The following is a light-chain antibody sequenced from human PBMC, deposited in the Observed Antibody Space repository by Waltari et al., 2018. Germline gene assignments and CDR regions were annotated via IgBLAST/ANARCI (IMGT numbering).Light chain of an antibody. CDR2: MDN. Sequence: QSVLIQPPSVSGTPGQRVTISCSGGTSDIGSNTVNGYQQLPGTAPTLLIYMDNERPAGVPARFSGSKSGTSASLTISGLQSEDEADYYCSSWHDRLNGWIFGGGTKLIV. CDR3: SSWHDRLNGWI. CDR1: TSDIGSNT. J-gene: IGLJ2*01. V-gene: IGLV1-44*01.